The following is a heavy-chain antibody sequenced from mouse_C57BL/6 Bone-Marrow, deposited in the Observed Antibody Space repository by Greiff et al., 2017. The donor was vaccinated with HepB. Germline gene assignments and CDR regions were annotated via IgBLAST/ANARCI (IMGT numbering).Heavy chain of an antibody. D-gene: IGHD1-1*01. J-gene: IGHJ2*01. CDR2: IHPNSGST. V-gene: IGHV1-64*01. CDR3: ARHYYGSSYPFDY. CDR1: GYTFTSYW. Sequence: QVQLQQPGAELVKPGASVKLSCKASGYTFTSYWMHWVKQRPGQGLEWIGMIHPNSGSTNYNEKFKSKATLTVDKSSSTAYMQLSSLTSEDSAVYYCARHYYGSSYPFDYWGQGTTLTVSS.